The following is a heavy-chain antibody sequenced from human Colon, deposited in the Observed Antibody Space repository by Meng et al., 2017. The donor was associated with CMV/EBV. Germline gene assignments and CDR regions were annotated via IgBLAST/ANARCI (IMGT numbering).Heavy chain of an antibody. CDR3: AHKSLPAAFFDY. Sequence: FTLKESGPTLVKPTQTLTLTCSFSGFSLNTYEVGVGWFRQPPGKAPEWLALIYWDDDKRYRSSLGNRLTLTHDASKNQVVLTMTDMDPVDTATYYCAHKSLPAAFFDYWSQGTLVTVSS. J-gene: IGHJ4*02. CDR1: GFSLNTYEVG. CDR2: IYWDDDK. V-gene: IGHV2-5*02. D-gene: IGHD2-2*01.